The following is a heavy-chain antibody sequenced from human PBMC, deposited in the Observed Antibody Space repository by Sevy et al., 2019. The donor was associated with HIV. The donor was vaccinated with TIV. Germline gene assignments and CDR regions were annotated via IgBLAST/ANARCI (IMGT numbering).Heavy chain of an antibody. D-gene: IGHD5-18*01. CDR2: ISYDGSKK. V-gene: IGHV3-30*18. Sequence: GGSLRLSCAASGFTFSDYGMNWVRQAPGKGLEWVAVISYDGSKKFYRDSVKGRLTISRDNSKNILYLEMNSLRVDDTAVYYCAKDLTQIWPPDVYNGMDVWGQGTTVTVSS. J-gene: IGHJ6*02. CDR1: GFTFSDYG. CDR3: AKDLTQIWPPDVYNGMDV.